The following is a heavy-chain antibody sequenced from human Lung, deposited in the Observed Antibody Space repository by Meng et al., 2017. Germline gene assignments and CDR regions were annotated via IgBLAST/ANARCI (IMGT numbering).Heavy chain of an antibody. Sequence: ASVKVSCKASGYSFTRHAINWVRRAPGQGLEWLGWINTDTGSPTYVQGFTGRFVFSLDTSATTAYLQISSLKAEDTAIYYCARRTGGTRPHFDPWGQGTLVTVSS. D-gene: IGHD3-16*01. CDR1: GYSFTRHA. V-gene: IGHV7-4-1*02. CDR2: INTDTGSP. J-gene: IGHJ5*02. CDR3: ARRTGGTRPHFDP.